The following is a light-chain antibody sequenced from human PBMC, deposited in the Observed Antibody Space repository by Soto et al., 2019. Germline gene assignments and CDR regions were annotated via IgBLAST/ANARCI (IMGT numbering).Light chain of an antibody. V-gene: IGLV2-14*01. Sequence: QSALTQPASVSGSPGQSITLSCTGTSSDVGGYDYVSWYQQHPGKAPKLMIYEVTNRPSGIPERFSGSNSGNTATLTISRVEAGDEADYYCQVWDSSSDHYVFGTGTKLTVL. J-gene: IGLJ1*01. CDR2: EVT. CDR1: SSDVGGYDY. CDR3: QVWDSSSDHYV.